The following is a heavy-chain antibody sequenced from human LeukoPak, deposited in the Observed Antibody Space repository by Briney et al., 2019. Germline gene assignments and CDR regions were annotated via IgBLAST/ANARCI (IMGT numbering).Heavy chain of an antibody. Sequence: GASVKVSCKASGYTFTSYDINWVRQATGQGLEWMGWVNPNSANTGYAQKFQGRITMTRNTSISTVYMELSSLISEDTAVYCCARGNRYCSGGSCYEAFDYWGQGTLVTVSS. CDR2: VNPNSANT. J-gene: IGHJ4*02. CDR3: ARGNRYCSGGSCYEAFDY. D-gene: IGHD2-15*01. V-gene: IGHV1-8*01. CDR1: GYTFTSYD.